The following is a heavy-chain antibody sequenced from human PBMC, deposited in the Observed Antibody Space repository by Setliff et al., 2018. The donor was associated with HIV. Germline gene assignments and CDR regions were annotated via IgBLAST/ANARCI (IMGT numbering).Heavy chain of an antibody. CDR2: ITTYNGGT. Sequence: VASVKVSCKASGYSFTSYGLSWVRQAPGQGLEWMGSITTYNGGTNYAQKFQGRVTVTTDTSTSTAYMELRSLRSDDTAVYYCTRGGYSGAFLDAFDIWGQGTMVTVSS. CDR3: TRGGYSGAFLDAFDI. V-gene: IGHV1-18*01. D-gene: IGHD1-26*01. CDR1: GYSFTSYG. J-gene: IGHJ3*02.